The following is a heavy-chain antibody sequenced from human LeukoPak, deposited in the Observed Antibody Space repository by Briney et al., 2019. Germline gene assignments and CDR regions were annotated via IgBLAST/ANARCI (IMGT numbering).Heavy chain of an antibody. J-gene: IGHJ4*02. V-gene: IGHV4-59*01. D-gene: IGHD3-10*01. CDR1: GGSISSYY. Sequence: SETLSLTCTVSGGSISSYYWSWIRQPPGKGLEWIGYIYDTGTTNYNPSLSSRVTISVDTSRNQFSLKLNSLTAADTAVYYCAREVGSQYYGSGSYSAAHFDHWGQGTLVTVSS. CDR3: AREVGSQYYGSGSYSAAHFDH. CDR2: IYDTGTT.